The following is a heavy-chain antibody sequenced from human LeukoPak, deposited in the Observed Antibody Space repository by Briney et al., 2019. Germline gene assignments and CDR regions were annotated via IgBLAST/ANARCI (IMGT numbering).Heavy chain of an antibody. CDR3: ARVFRWRGRFDI. V-gene: IGHV3-23*01. CDR2: ISGSGGDT. D-gene: IGHD2-21*01. Sequence: PGGSLRLSCAASGFTFSNYAMSWVRQAPGKGLEWVSGISGSGGDTYYADSVKGRFTISRDNSKDTLYLQMNSLRAEDTAKYYCARVFRWRGRFDIWGQGTMVTVPS. CDR1: GFTFSNYA. J-gene: IGHJ3*02.